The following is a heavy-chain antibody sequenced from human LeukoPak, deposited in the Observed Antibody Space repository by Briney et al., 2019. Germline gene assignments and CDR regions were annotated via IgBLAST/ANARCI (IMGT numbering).Heavy chain of an antibody. D-gene: IGHD3-3*01. J-gene: IGHJ3*02. CDR2: ISATGGTI. Sequence: GGSLRLSCAASGFTFSSYWMNWVRQAPGKGLEWVSYISATGGTIYYADSVKGRFTISRDNAKNSLYLQMNSLRAEDTAVYYCARGPSYDFWPDAFDIWGQGTMVTVSS. CDR1: GFTFSSYW. V-gene: IGHV3-48*04. CDR3: ARGPSYDFWPDAFDI.